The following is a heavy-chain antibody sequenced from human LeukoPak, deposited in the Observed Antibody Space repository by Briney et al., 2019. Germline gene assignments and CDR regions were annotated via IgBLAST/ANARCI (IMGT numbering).Heavy chain of an antibody. Sequence: SETLSLACTVSGYSIRSGYYWGWIRQPPGKGLEWIGSIYHSGGTYYNPSLKSRVTISVDTSKNQFSLKLSSVTAADTAVYYCARDRIYGSGSDHFDYWGQGTLVTVSS. J-gene: IGHJ4*02. CDR3: ARDRIYGSGSDHFDY. D-gene: IGHD3-10*01. V-gene: IGHV4-38-2*02. CDR1: GYSIRSGYY. CDR2: IYHSGGT.